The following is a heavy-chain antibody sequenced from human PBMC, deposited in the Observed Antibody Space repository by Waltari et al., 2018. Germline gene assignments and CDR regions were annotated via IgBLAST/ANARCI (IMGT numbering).Heavy chain of an antibody. Sequence: QVQLQQWGAGLLQPSETLSLTCAVYGASFSGYYWSWIRQPPGKGLEWIGEINHSGSTNYNPSLKSRVTISVDTSKNQFSLKLSSVTAADTAVYYCARGGGAAAGEDYFDYWGQGTLVTVSS. CDR1: GASFSGYY. J-gene: IGHJ4*02. CDR2: INHSGST. D-gene: IGHD6-13*01. V-gene: IGHV4-34*01. CDR3: ARGGGAAAGEDYFDY.